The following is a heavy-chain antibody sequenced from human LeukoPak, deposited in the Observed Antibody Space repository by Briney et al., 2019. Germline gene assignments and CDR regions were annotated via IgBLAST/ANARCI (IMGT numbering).Heavy chain of an antibody. V-gene: IGHV3-48*03. Sequence: PGGSLRLSCAASGFTFSSYEMNWVRQAPGKGLEWVSYISSSGSTIYYADSVKGRFTISSDNAKNSLYLQMNSLRAEDTAVYYCARVVAARDYFDYWGQGTLVTVSS. J-gene: IGHJ4*02. CDR1: GFTFSSYE. CDR2: ISSSGSTI. CDR3: ARVVAARDYFDY. D-gene: IGHD2-15*01.